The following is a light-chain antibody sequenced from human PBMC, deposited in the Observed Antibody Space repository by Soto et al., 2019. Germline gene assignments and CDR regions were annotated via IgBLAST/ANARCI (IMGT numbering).Light chain of an antibody. J-gene: IGKJ1*01. CDR3: LQHHNLPWT. Sequence: EIVMTQSPATLSVSPGERATLSCRASQSVSSNLAWYQQKPGQAPRLLIYGASTRATGIPARFSCSGSGTGFTLTIISPHSEDFPVYYCLQHHNLPWTFGQGTKVEIQ. CDR1: QSVSSN. CDR2: GAS. V-gene: IGKV3-15*01.